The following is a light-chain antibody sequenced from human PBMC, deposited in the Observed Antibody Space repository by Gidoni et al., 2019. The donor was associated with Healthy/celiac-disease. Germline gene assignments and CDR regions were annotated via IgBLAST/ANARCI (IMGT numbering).Light chain of an antibody. CDR3: QQSYSTPLT. CDR2: AAS. Sequence: DIQMTQSPSSLSASVGDRVTITCLASQSISSYFNWYQQKPGKAPKLLIYAASSLQSGVPSRFSGSGSGTDFTLTISSLQPEDVATYYCQQSYSTPLTFGGGTKVEIK. CDR1: QSISSY. V-gene: IGKV1-39*01. J-gene: IGKJ4*01.